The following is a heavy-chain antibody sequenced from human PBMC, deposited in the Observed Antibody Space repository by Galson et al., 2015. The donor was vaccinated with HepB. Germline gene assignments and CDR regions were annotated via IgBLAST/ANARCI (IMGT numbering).Heavy chain of an antibody. V-gene: IGHV3-33*01. J-gene: IGHJ4*02. CDR1: GFIFRNYG. CDR2: VWFDGSEK. Sequence: SLRLSCAASGFIFRNYGMHWVRQAPGKGLEWVAVVWFDGSEKYFTDSVKGRFTISRDNAKNSLYLQMSSLRDEDTAVYYCARVGWFGESPGRWGQGTLVTVSS. CDR3: ARVGWFGESPGR. D-gene: IGHD3-10*01.